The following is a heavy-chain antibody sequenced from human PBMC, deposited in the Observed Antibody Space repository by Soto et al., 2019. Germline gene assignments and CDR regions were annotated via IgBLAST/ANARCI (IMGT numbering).Heavy chain of an antibody. J-gene: IGHJ5*02. CDR1: GGTFISSA. V-gene: IGHV1-69*01. CDR3: AKNNPHGDSNKAWLDP. Sequence: QVQLLQSGTALRQPGSSVTISCTPSGGTFISSAFAWVRQAPGGRIEWMGGIIPILGTTKYAEKFLGRVTIRAAASSRTAFLELSSLTVDDTAVYFCAKNNPHGDSNKAWLDPWGQGTLVTVST. D-gene: IGHD2-8*01. CDR2: IIPILGTT.